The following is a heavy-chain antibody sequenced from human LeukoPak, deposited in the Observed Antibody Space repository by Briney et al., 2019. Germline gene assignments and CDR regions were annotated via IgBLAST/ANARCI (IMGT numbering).Heavy chain of an antibody. CDR2: ISGDGITT. CDR1: GFTFNSYW. V-gene: IGHV3-74*01. J-gene: IGHJ5*01. CDR3: ARAGQGFDS. Sequence: PGGSLRLSCAAPGFTFNSYWMHWVRPGLGEGLVWVSRISGDGITTTYADSVKGRFTISRDNAKNTLYLQVDSLGPEDTAVYFCARAGQGFDSWGQGTLVTVSS.